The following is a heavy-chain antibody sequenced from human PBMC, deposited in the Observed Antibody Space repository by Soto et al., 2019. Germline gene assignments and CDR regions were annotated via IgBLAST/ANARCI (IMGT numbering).Heavy chain of an antibody. D-gene: IGHD3-10*01. J-gene: IGHJ4*02. CDR2: INPNSGDT. CDR3: ARSVSFIKPRLDY. Sequence: ASVKVSCKASGDTITGYYIHWIRQATGQGLECMGWINPNSGDTNYAQKFQCRVTMTRDTYISTAYMELSRWRSDATAVYSCARSVSFIKPRLDYWGQGTLVTVSS. CDR1: GDTITGYY. V-gene: IGHV1-2*02.